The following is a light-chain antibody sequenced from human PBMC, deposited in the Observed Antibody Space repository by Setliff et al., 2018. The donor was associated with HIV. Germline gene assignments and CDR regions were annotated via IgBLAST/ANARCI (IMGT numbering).Light chain of an antibody. CDR2: DNN. CDR3: AAWDVSLNGLV. J-gene: IGLJ2*01. CDR1: SSNIGSDT. V-gene: IGLV1-44*01. Sequence: QSVLTQPPSASGTPGQRVTISCSGSSSNIGSDTVSWYQQLPGTAPKLLIYDNNQRPSGVPDRFSGSQSGTSASLAIRGLQSEDEADYYCAAWDVSLNGLVFGGGTRSPS.